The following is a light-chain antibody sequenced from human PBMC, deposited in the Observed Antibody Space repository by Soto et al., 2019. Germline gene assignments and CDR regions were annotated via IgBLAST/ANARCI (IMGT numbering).Light chain of an antibody. CDR2: DAS. CDR1: QTIDNT. CDR3: QQYGSAPWT. V-gene: IGKV3-15*01. J-gene: IGKJ1*01. Sequence: EIVMTQSPATLSLSPGERATLSCRASQTIDNTLAWYQRKPGQAPRLLIYDASTRATGVPARFSGSGSGTDFTLTISSLQSEDFAVYYCQQYGSAPWTFGQGTKVEIK.